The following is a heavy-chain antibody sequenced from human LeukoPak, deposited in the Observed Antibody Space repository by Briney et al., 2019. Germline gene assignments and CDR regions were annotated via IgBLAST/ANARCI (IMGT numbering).Heavy chain of an antibody. CDR3: ARVYGSGGSFNWFDP. D-gene: IGHD2-15*01. Sequence: SETLSLTCTVSGGSISSYYWSWIRQPPGKGLEWIGYIYYSGSTNYNPSLKSRVTISVDRSKNQFSLKLTSLTAADTAVFYCARVYGSGGSFNWFDPWGQGTLVTVSS. J-gene: IGHJ5*02. V-gene: IGHV4-59*12. CDR2: IYYSGST. CDR1: GGSISSYY.